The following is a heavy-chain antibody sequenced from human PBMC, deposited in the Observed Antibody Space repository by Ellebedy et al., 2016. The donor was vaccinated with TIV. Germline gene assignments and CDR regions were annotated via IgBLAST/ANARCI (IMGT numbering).Heavy chain of an antibody. V-gene: IGHV3-11*06. CDR2: ISSTSNDYT. Sequence: GESLKISCAASGFSFSDSYMSWIRQAPGKGLEWVSYISSTSNDYTNYADSVEGRFTISRDNAKNSLYLQMNSLRAEDTAVYFCATWKAGYFDYWGQGTLVTVSS. CDR3: ATWKAGYFDY. CDR1: GFSFSDSY. D-gene: IGHD6-19*01. J-gene: IGHJ4*02.